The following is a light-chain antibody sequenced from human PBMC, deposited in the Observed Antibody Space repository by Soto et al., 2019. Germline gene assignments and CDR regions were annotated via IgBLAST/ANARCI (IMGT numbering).Light chain of an antibody. CDR1: ASDVGAYNY. J-gene: IGLJ2*01. CDR2: DVS. V-gene: IGLV2-14*03. Sequence: QSALTQPRSVSGSPGQSVTISCTGTASDVGAYNYVSWYQQHPGKAPKVMIYDVSNRPSGVSNRFSGSKSGNTASLTISGLQAEDEADYYCSSYTSSSTLVFGGGTKVTVL. CDR3: SSYTSSSTLV.